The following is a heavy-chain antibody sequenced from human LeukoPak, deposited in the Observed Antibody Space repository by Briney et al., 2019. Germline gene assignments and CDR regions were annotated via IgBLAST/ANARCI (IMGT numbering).Heavy chain of an antibody. D-gene: IGHD4-17*01. J-gene: IGHJ6*02. Sequence: ASVKVSCKASGYTFTSYFMHWVRQAPGQGLEWMGWMNPNSGNTGYAQKFQGRVTMTRNTSISTAYMELSSLRSEDTAVYYCALSHYGDYYYYGMDVWGQGTTVTVSS. CDR1: GYTFTSYF. CDR2: MNPNSGNT. CDR3: ALSHYGDYYYYGMDV. V-gene: IGHV1-8*02.